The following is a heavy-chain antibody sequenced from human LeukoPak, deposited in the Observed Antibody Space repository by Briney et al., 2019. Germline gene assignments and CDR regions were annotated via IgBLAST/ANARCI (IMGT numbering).Heavy chain of an antibody. J-gene: IGHJ4*02. D-gene: IGHD3-22*01. CDR1: GFIVTNNY. CDR2: VYSGGTT. CDR3: AKDQKAMIVVVITY. V-gene: IGHV3-66*01. Sequence: PGGSLRLSCAASGFIVTNNYMSWVRQAPGKGLEWVSIVYSGGTTDYADSVKGRFTISRDDSKNTVYLQMNSLRAEDTAVYYCAKDQKAMIVVVITYWGQGTLVTVSS.